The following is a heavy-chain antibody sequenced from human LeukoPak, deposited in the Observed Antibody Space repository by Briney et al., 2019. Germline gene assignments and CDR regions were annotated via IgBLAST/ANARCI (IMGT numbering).Heavy chain of an antibody. V-gene: IGHV3-48*02. CDR2: ISGDRGTI. Sequence: PGGSLRLSCAASGFTFSSYSMDWVRQAPGKGLEWVSYISGDRGTIYYADSVKGRFTISRDNAKNSLFLQMNSLRDEDTAVYYCARDGLPYYYAMDVWGQGTTVTVSS. CDR1: GFTFSSYS. CDR3: ARDGLPYYYAMDV. J-gene: IGHJ6*02.